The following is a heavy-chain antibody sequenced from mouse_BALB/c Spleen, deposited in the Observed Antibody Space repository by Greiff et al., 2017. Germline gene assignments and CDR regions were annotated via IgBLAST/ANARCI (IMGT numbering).Heavy chain of an antibody. Sequence: EVQLKESGPSLVKPSQTLSLTCSVTGDSITSGYWNWIRKFPGNKLEYMGYISYSGSTYYNPSLKSRISITRDTSKNQYYLQLNSVTTEDTATYYCARWGDYDGYAMDYWGQGTSVTVSS. CDR3: ARWGDYDGYAMDY. J-gene: IGHJ4*01. V-gene: IGHV3-8*02. CDR1: GDSITSGY. CDR2: ISYSGST. D-gene: IGHD2-4*01.